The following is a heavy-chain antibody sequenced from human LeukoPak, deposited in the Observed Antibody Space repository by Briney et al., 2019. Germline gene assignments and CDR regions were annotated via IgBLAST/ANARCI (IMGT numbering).Heavy chain of an antibody. D-gene: IGHD1-26*01. Sequence: GGSLRLSCAASGFTFSSYWMGWVRQAPGQGLEWVANIKHEGSEKYYVDSVKGRFTISRDNAKNSLYLQMNSLRAEDTAVYYCARDKYSGSYRGPLWGQGTLVTVSS. CDR2: IKHEGSEK. CDR1: GFTFSSYW. V-gene: IGHV3-7*01. J-gene: IGHJ4*02. CDR3: ARDKYSGSYRGPL.